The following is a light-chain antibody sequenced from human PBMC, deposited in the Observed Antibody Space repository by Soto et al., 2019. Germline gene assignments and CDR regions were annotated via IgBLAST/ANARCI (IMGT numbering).Light chain of an antibody. CDR2: DAS. Sequence: EIVLTQSPATLSLSPGERATLSCRASQTISSYLAWYQQKPGQAPRLLIYDASNRATGIPARFSGSGSGTDFTLTICSLEPEDFAVYYGQQRANWPPYTFGQGTKLEIK. CDR1: QTISSY. V-gene: IGKV3-11*01. J-gene: IGKJ2*01. CDR3: QQRANWPPYT.